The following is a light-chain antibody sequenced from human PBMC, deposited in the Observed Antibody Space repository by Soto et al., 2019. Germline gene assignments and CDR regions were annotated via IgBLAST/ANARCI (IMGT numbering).Light chain of an antibody. CDR1: QSVSNK. J-gene: IGKJ5*01. CDR2: DTS. V-gene: IGKV3-15*01. CDR3: QQYNTWRSIT. Sequence: EIVMTQSPATLSVSPGERATLSCRASQSVSNKLAWYQHKPGQAPRVLIYDTSTRVAGIPARFSGSGSGTDFTLTISSLQSEDFAVYYCQQYNTWRSITFGQGTRLESK.